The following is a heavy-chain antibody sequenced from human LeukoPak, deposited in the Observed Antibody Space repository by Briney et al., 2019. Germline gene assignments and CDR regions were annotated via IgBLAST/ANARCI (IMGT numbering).Heavy chain of an antibody. CDR3: ARGTCSGGSCYPDYYYMNV. CDR2: MNPNSGNT. J-gene: IGHJ6*03. Sequence: ASVKVSCKASGYTFTSYDINWVRQATGQGLEWMGWMNPNSGNTGYAQKFQGRVTITRNTSMSTAYMELSSLRSEDTAVYYCARGTCSGGSCYPDYYYMNVWGKGTTVTVSS. V-gene: IGHV1-8*03. CDR1: GYTFTSYD. D-gene: IGHD2-15*01.